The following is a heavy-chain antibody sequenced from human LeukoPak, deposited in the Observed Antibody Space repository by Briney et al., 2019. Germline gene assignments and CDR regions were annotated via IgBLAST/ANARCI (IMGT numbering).Heavy chain of an antibody. CDR3: ARGGNYWPQWWFDP. Sequence: SETLSLTCTVSGGSISSYYWSWIRQPPGKGLEWIGYIYYSGSTNYNPSLKSRVTISVDASKNQFSLELNSVTPADTAVYYCARGGNYWPQWWFDPWGRGTLVSVSS. V-gene: IGHV4-59*01. J-gene: IGHJ5*02. D-gene: IGHD1-26*01. CDR2: IYYSGST. CDR1: GGSISSYY.